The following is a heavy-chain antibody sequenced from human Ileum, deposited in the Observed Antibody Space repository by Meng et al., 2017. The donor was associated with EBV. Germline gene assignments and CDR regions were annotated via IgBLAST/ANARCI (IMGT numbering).Heavy chain of an antibody. D-gene: IGHD1-26*01. CDR1: GYSIRTTNW. CDR3: ARNSESGSYIDY. Sequence: VQLQESGPGLVKPSDTLSLTCAVSGYSIRTTNWGGWIRQPPGKGLEWIGHIYYSGTTYNNPSLKSRVTMSIDPSKNQFSLKLSSVTAVDTAVYYCARNSESGSYIDYWGLGTLVTVSS. CDR2: IYYSGTT. J-gene: IGHJ4*02. V-gene: IGHV4-28*01.